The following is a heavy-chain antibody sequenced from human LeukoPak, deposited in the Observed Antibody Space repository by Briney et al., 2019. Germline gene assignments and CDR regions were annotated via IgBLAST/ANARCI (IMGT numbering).Heavy chain of an antibody. D-gene: IGHD4-17*01. CDR2: IYRSGGT. CDR3: ARGHGDYASPYYYYYMDV. Sequence: SETLSLTCSVSGYSISSGYYWGWIRQSPGKGLEWIGNIYRSGGTYYNPSLKSRVTISVDTSKNQFSLKLSSVTAADTAVYYCARGHGDYASPYYYYYMDVWGKGTTVTVSS. CDR1: GYSISSGYY. J-gene: IGHJ6*03. V-gene: IGHV4-38-2*02.